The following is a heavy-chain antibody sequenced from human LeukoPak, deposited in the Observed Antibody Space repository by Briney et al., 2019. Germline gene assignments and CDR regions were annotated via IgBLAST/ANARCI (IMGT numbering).Heavy chain of an antibody. D-gene: IGHD3-3*01. V-gene: IGHV4-59*01. Sequence: SETLSLTCTVTGGSMSDYKWSWIRQSPGKGLEWIGYIYHSGTTNYNPSLKSRVAISIDTFKNQFSLNLSSVTPADTAVYYCARFWSAFDYWGQGALATVSS. CDR2: IYHSGTT. CDR1: GGSMSDYK. CDR3: ARFWSAFDY. J-gene: IGHJ4*02.